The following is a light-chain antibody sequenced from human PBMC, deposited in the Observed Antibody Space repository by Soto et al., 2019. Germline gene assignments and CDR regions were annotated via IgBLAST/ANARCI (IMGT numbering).Light chain of an antibody. CDR1: QSVSSN. V-gene: IGKV3-15*01. CDR2: GAS. J-gene: IGKJ5*01. Sequence: EIVMTQSPATLSVSPGERATLSCRASQSVSSNLAWYQQKPGQAPRLLIYGASTRATGIPARFSGSGSGTEFTLTISSLQSEDFSVYFSQHYNNCPPITFGQGPRLHIK. CDR3: QHYNNCPPIT.